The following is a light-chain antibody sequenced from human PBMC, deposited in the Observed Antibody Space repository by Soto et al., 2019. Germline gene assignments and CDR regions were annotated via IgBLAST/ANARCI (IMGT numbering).Light chain of an antibody. Sequence: QSVLTQPASVSGSPGQSITISCTGTSSDVGSYNLVSWYQQHPGKAPKLMIYEVSKRPSGVSNRFSGSMSGNTASLTISGLQAEDEADYYCCSYAGSSIFYVFGTGTKVTVL. CDR1: SSDVGSYNL. V-gene: IGLV2-23*02. CDR3: CSYAGSSIFYV. J-gene: IGLJ1*01. CDR2: EVS.